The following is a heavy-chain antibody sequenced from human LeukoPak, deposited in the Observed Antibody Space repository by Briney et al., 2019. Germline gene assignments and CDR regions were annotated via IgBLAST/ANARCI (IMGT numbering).Heavy chain of an antibody. Sequence: SETLSLTCAVSGDSISSSNWWSWVRQPPGKGLEWIGEIYHSGSTNYNPSLKSRVTISVDTSKNQFSLKLSSVTAADTAVYYCARRGLVTYYYYMDVWGKGTTVTVSS. CDR2: IYHSGST. V-gene: IGHV4-4*02. CDR1: GDSISSSNW. CDR3: ARRGLVTYYYYMDV. D-gene: IGHD2-21*02. J-gene: IGHJ6*03.